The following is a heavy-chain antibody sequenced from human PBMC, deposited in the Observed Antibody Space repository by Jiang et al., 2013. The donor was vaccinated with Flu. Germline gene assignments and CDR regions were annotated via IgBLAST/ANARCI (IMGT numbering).Heavy chain of an antibody. D-gene: IGHD2-21*02. CDR1: GFTFSTYD. J-gene: IGHJ4*02. Sequence: LSCAASGFTFSTYDMSWVRQAPGKGLEWVSSITNSGGGAFYADSVKGRFTISRDNSKNTLYLEMTSLRAEDTAIYYCAKHRPLLGCWGQGTLVTVSS. CDR2: ITNSGGGA. V-gene: IGHV3-23*01. CDR3: AKHRPLLGC.